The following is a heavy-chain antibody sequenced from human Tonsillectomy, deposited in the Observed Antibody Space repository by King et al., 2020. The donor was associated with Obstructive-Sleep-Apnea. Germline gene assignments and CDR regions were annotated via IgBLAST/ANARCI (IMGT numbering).Heavy chain of an antibody. Sequence: VQLVESGGGVVQPGPSLRLSLAAPGFTFSSVGMHWFRKAPGKGLGGVAFIRFVGGNDYYADSGKGRFTTSRANSTNTLYLQMNRLRVEDTALFYCAKSSGRGDWAPFDYWGQGTLVTVSS. CDR1: GFTFSSVG. D-gene: IGHD2-21*02. J-gene: IGHJ4*02. V-gene: IGHV3-30*02. CDR2: IRFVGGND. CDR3: AKSSGRGDWAPFDY.